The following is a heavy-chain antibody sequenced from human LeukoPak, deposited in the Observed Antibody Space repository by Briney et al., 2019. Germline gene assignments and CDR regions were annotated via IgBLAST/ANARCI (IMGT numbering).Heavy chain of an antibody. CDR1: GYTLTELS. J-gene: IGHJ4*02. CDR3: ATFRAGYDSRTGYFDY. CDR2: FDPEDGET. Sequence: GASVKVSCKVSGYTLTELSMHWVRQAPGKGLEWMGGFDPEDGETIYAQKFQGRVTMTEDTSTDTAYMELSSLRSEDTAVYYCATFRAGYDSRTGYFDYWGQGTLVTVSS. V-gene: IGHV1-24*01. D-gene: IGHD3-22*01.